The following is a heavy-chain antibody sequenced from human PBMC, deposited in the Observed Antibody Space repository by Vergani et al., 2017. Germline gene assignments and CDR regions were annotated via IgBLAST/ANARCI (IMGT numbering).Heavy chain of an antibody. CDR1: GGSISSYY. Sequence: QVQLQESGPGLVKPSETLSLTCTVSGGSISSYYWSWIRQPPGKGLEWIGYIYYSGSTYYNPSLKSRVTISVDTSKNQFSLKLSSVTAADTAVYYCARGDYDFWSGYSPSRYYYYYYMDVWGKGTTVTVSS. V-gene: IGHV4-59*12. CDR3: ARGDYDFWSGYSPSRYYYYYYMDV. J-gene: IGHJ6*03. CDR2: IYYSGST. D-gene: IGHD3-3*01.